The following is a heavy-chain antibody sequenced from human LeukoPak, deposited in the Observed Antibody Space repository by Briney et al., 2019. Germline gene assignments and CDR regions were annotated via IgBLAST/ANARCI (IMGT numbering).Heavy chain of an antibody. Sequence: SETLSLTCTVSGGSISSSSYYWGWIRQPPGKGLERIGSIYYSGSTYYNPSLKSRVTISVDTSKNQFSLKLSSVTAADTAVYYCARVNVVITVFRYYFDYWGQGTLVTVSS. J-gene: IGHJ4*02. CDR3: ARVNVVITVFRYYFDY. D-gene: IGHD3-22*01. CDR2: IYYSGST. V-gene: IGHV4-39*07. CDR1: GGSISSSSYY.